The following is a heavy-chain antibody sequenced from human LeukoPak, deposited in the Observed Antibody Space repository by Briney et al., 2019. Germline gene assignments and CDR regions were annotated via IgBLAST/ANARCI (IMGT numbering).Heavy chain of an antibody. D-gene: IGHD6-19*01. Sequence: GESLQISCKGSGYSFTSYWIGWVRQLPGKGLEWMGIIYPGDSDTRYSPSFQGQVTISADKSISTAYLQWSSLKASDTAMYYCARHGAGISSGWFSGIDYWGQGTLVTVSS. V-gene: IGHV5-51*01. CDR2: IYPGDSDT. CDR3: ARHGAGISSGWFSGIDY. J-gene: IGHJ4*02. CDR1: GYSFTSYW.